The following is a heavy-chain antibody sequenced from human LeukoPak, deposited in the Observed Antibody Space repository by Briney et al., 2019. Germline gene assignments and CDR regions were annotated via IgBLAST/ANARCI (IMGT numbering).Heavy chain of an antibody. CDR1: GFTFNTYS. V-gene: IGHV3-48*01. J-gene: IGHJ5*02. Sequence: PGGSLRLSCAASGFTFNTYSMNWVRQAPGKGLEWVSYISSSSTTIYYADSVKGRFTISRDNAKNSLYLHMNSLRAEDTAVYYCARNTVMLSDWFDPWGQGTLVTVSS. D-gene: IGHD3-16*01. CDR2: ISSSSTTI. CDR3: ARNTVMLSDWFDP.